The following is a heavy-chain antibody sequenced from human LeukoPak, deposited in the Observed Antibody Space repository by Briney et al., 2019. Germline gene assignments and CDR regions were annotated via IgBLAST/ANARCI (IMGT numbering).Heavy chain of an antibody. J-gene: IGHJ6*02. D-gene: IGHD6-19*01. CDR1: GYTFTSYD. CDR2: MNPNSGNT. CDR3: ARGIRVAGYYYYAMDV. V-gene: IGHV1-8*01. Sequence: ASVKVSCKASGYTFTSYDINWLRQATGQGLEGMGWMNPNSGNTGYAQKFQGRVTMTRNTSISTAYMELSRLRSEDTAVYYCARGIRVAGYYYYAMDVWGQGPRVTVSS.